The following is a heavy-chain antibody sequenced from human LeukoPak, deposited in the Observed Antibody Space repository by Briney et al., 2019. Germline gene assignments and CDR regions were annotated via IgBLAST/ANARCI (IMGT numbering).Heavy chain of an antibody. CDR2: IYYSGSS. D-gene: IGHD3-16*01. V-gene: IGHV4-59*12. CDR1: GGSISSYY. Sequence: SETLSLTCTVSGGSISSYYWSWIRQPPGKGLEWIGYIYYSGSSNYNPSLKSRVTISVDTSKNQFSLKLSSVTAADTAVYYCARGRYGWHPFDYWGQGTLVTVSS. CDR3: ARGRYGWHPFDY. J-gene: IGHJ4*02.